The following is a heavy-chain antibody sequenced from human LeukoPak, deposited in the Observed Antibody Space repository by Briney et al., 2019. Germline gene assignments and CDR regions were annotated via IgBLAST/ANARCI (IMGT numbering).Heavy chain of an antibody. V-gene: IGHV3-23*01. CDR3: ATDRGWFFDN. J-gene: IGHJ4*02. CDR2: ISGSGGST. D-gene: IGHD2-15*01. CDR1: GFTFSSYA. Sequence: GGSLRLSCAASGFTFSSYAMSWVRQAPGKGLEWVSAISGSGGSTYYADSVKGRFTISRDNSKSTLYLQMNILREEDTAMFYCATDRGWFFDNWGQGALVTVAS.